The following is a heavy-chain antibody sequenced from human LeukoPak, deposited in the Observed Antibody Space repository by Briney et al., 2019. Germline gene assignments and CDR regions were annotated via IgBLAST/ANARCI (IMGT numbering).Heavy chain of an antibody. V-gene: IGHV1-8*01. CDR1: GYTFTSYD. CDR3: ARGSTVDTVATPLKY. D-gene: IGHD5-12*01. J-gene: IGHJ4*02. Sequence: ASVTVSCTASGYTFTSYDINWVRQATGQGLEWMGWMNPKSGNIGYAQKFQGRVTMTRSSSVSTAYMELSSLRSEDTAVYYCARGSTVDTVATPLKYWGQGTLVTVSS. CDR2: MNPKSGNI.